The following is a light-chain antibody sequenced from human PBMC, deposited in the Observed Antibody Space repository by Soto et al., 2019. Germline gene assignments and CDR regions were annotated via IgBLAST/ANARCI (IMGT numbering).Light chain of an antibody. CDR1: QSVSSSY. Sequence: EIVLAQSPGTLSLSPGERATLSCRASQSVSSSYLAWYQQKPGQAPRLLIYGASCRATGIPDRFSGSGSGTDFTLTISRLEPEDVAVYYCQQYGSSWTFGQGTKVDI. CDR2: GAS. J-gene: IGKJ1*01. CDR3: QQYGSSWT. V-gene: IGKV3-20*01.